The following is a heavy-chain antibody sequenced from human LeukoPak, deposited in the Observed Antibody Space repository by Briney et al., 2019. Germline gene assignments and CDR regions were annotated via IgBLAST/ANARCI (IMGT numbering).Heavy chain of an antibody. D-gene: IGHD3-16*02. CDR1: GFTFSSYS. J-gene: IGHJ4*02. V-gene: IGHV3-21*01. Sequence: GGSLRLSCAASGFTFSSYSMNWVRQAPGKGLEWVSSISSSSSYIYYADSVKGRFTISRDNAKNSLYLQMNSLRAEDTAVYYCASAYYDYVWGSYRPLGYWGQGTLVTVSS. CDR3: ASAYYDYVWGSYRPLGY. CDR2: ISSSSSYI.